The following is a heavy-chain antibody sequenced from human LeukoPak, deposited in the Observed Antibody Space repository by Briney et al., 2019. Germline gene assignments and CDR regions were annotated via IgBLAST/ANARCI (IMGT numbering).Heavy chain of an antibody. D-gene: IGHD3-22*01. CDR1: GYTLTELS. CDR3: ATLDSSGYYYFDY. V-gene: IGHV1-24*01. CDR2: FDPEDGET. Sequence: ASVTVSCTVSGYTLTELSMHWVRQAPGKGLEWMGGFDPEDGETIYAQRFQGRVTMTEDTSTDTAYMELSSLRSEDTAVYYCATLDSSGYYYFDYWGQGTLVTVSS. J-gene: IGHJ4*02.